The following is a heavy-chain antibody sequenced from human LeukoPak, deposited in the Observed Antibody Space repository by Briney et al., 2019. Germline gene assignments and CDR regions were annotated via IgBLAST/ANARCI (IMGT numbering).Heavy chain of an antibody. CDR2: IYHSGST. CDR1: GYSISSGYY. CDR3: ARPVAVAGQPPNDAFDI. V-gene: IGHV4-38-2*02. J-gene: IGHJ3*02. Sequence: SETLSLTCTVSGYSISSGYYWGWIRQPPGKGLEWIGSIYHSGSTYYNPSLKSRVTISVDKSKNQFSLKLSSVTAADTAVYYCARPVAVAGQPPNDAFDIWGQGTMVTVSS. D-gene: IGHD6-19*01.